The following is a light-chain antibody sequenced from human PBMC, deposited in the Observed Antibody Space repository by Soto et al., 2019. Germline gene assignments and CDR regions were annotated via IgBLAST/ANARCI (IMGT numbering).Light chain of an antibody. J-gene: IGLJ3*02. Sequence: QLVLTQPPSVSGAPGQRVTISCTGSSSNIGAGYDVHWYQQLPGTAPKLLIYGNSNRPSGVPDRFSGSKSGTSASLAITGLQAEDEADYYCQSYDSSRSGGVFGGGTKVTVL. CDR2: GNS. CDR3: QSYDSSRSGGV. V-gene: IGLV1-40*01. CDR1: SSNIGAGYD.